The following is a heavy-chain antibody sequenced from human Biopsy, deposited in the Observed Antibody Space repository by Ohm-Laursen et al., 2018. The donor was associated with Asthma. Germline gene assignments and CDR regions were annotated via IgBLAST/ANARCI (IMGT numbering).Heavy chain of an antibody. Sequence: PSETLSLTCTVSYGSITSGGYYWTWIRQHPGKGLEWIGFIYYSGSTYYNPSLKSRVSISIDTSKNQFSLKLSSVTAADTAVYYCARAQDYYDSRGYYRSFDHWGQGTLVTVSS. CDR1: YGSITSGGYY. CDR3: ARAQDYYDSRGYYRSFDH. J-gene: IGHJ4*02. CDR2: IYYSGST. V-gene: IGHV4-31*02. D-gene: IGHD3-22*01.